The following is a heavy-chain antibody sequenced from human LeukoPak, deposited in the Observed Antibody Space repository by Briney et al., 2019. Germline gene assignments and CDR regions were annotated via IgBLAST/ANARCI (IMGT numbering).Heavy chain of an antibody. CDR2: ISGSGGST. D-gene: IGHD2-2*01. CDR3: AKLPREYCSSTSCSNWFDP. CDR1: GFTFSTYA. V-gene: IGHV3-23*01. J-gene: IGHJ5*02. Sequence: GGSLRLYCAASGFTFSTYAMTWVRQAPGKGPEWVSAISGSGGSTYYADSVKGRFTISRDNSKNTLYLQMNSLRAEDTAVYYCAKLPREYCSSTSCSNWFDPWGQGTLVTVSS.